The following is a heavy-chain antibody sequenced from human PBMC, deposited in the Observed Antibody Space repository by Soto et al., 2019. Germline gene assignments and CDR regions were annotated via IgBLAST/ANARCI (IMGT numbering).Heavy chain of an antibody. CDR3: ARQGFITDNWFDP. CDR1: GYSFTSYW. J-gene: IGHJ5*02. V-gene: IGHV5-51*01. CDR2: IYPGDSDI. Sequence: PGESLKISCNGSGYSFTSYWIGWVRQMPGKGLEWMGIIYPGDSDIRYSPSFQGQVTISADKSISTAYLQWSSLKALDTAMYYCARQGFITDNWFDPWGQGTLVTVSS. D-gene: IGHD3-10*01.